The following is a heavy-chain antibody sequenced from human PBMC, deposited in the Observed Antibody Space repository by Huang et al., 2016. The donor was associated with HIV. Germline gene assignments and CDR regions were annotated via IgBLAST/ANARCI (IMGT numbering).Heavy chain of an antibody. CDR1: GFTFLDFW. CDR2: INSEGTYI. Sequence: EVRFQESGGGQVQPGGSLKLSCVASGFTFLDFWRHWDRQVPGEGWVWVERINSEGTYIDYADAVRGRFVVSRNNARDILSLEMSSLRPEDTGVYFCAVGGRTASYFHFDPRGQGIPVIV. J-gene: IGHJ5*02. CDR3: AVGGRTASYFHFDP. V-gene: IGHV3-74*01. D-gene: IGHD3-9*01.